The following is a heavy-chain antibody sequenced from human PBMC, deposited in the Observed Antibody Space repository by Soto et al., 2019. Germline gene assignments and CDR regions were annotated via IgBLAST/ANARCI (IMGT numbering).Heavy chain of an antibody. V-gene: IGHV1-69*17. CDR3: ARDTHSAGGWFDT. Sequence: QVQLVQSGAEVKKPGSSVKVSCKASGGTSRSLSITWVRQAPGQGLEWMGGIPPLFGIPNYPQEFKGRLTITANKSTGTAYLKLSSLRSEDTAVYYCARDTHSAGGWFDTWGRGTLVTVSS. CDR2: IPPLFGIP. J-gene: IGHJ5*01. D-gene: IGHD2-15*01. CDR1: GGTSRSLS.